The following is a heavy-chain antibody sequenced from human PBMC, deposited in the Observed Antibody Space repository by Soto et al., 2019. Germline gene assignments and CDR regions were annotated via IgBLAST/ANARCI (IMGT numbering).Heavy chain of an antibody. CDR3: ARATRKYYDFWSGYSRFDY. J-gene: IGHJ4*02. CDR2: SFFSGPT. Sequence: SETLSLTCTVSGGSINSYYWGWLRQSPGKGLEWLGYSFFSGPTNYNPSLRSRVAISIDTSKNQFSLKLSSVTAADTALYYCARATRKYYDFWSGYSRFDYWGQGTLVSVSP. V-gene: IGHV4-59*01. D-gene: IGHD3-3*01. CDR1: GGSINSYY.